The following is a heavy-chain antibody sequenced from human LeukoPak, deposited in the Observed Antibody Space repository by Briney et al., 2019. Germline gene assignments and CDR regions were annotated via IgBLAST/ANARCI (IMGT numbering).Heavy chain of an antibody. CDR3: ARASPRSYYYERGMDV. CDR1: GGSISSYY. Sequence: SETLSLTCTVSGGSISSYYWSWIRQSPGKGLEWIGYIYYSGSTNYNPSLKSRVTISVDTSKNQFSLKLSSVTAADTAVYYCARASPRSYYYERGMDVWGQGTTVTVSS. CDR2: IYYSGST. D-gene: IGHD3-22*01. J-gene: IGHJ6*02. V-gene: IGHV4-59*01.